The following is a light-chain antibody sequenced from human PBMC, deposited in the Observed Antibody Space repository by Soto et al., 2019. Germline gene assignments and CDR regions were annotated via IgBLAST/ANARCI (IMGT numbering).Light chain of an antibody. CDR2: EAS. V-gene: IGKV3-15*01. CDR1: QTVSSN. CDR3: QQYKNWPPIT. Sequence: EIVMTQSPATLSVSPGERATLSCRASQTVSSNLAWYQQKPGQAPRLLIYEASTRATGIPARFSGSGSGTEFTLTISSLQPEDFAVYYCQQYKNWPPITFGQGTRLRL. J-gene: IGKJ5*01.